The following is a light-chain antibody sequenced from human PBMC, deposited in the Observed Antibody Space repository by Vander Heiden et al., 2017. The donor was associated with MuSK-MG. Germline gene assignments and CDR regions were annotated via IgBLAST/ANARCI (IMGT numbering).Light chain of an antibody. CDR2: RNN. CDR3: AAWDDSLSGWV. CDR1: SSNIGSNY. V-gene: IGLV1-47*01. Sequence: GQRVTISCSGSSSNIGSNYVYWYQQLPGTAPKLLIYRNNQRPSGVPDRFSGSKSGTSASLAISGLRSEDEADYYCAAWDDSLSGWVFGGGTKLTVL. J-gene: IGLJ3*02.